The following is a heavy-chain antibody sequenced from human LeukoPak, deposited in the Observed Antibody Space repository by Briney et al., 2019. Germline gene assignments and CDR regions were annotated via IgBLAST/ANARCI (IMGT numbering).Heavy chain of an antibody. V-gene: IGHV4-4*07. Sequence: SETLSLTCTVSAGSISSYYYNWIRQPAGKGLEWIGRISSSGSTNYNPSLKSRVIMSIDTSKNQFSLELNSATAADTAVYYCARSYDVQTPDYWGQGTLVTVSS. CDR2: ISSSGST. J-gene: IGHJ4*02. CDR3: ARSYDVQTPDY. D-gene: IGHD1-1*01. CDR1: AGSISSYY.